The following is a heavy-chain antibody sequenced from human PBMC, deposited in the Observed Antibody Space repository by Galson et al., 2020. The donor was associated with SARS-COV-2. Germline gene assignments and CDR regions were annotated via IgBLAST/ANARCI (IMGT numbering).Heavy chain of an antibody. J-gene: IGHJ6*02. CDR2: ISAYNCYS. CDR3: ARDSERLSPNSGSSGYLYYGMDV. CDR1: CFTFTTYG. D-gene: IGHD6-6*01. V-gene: IGHV1-18*01. Sequence: ASLKVSCKASCFTFTTYGISWVRQAPGQGLRWMGWISAYNCYSKYAQKFQGRVTLTTDTSTTTAYMELWGLTTDDRGGYYCARDSERLSPNSGSSGYLYYGMDVWGRGTTVTVSS.